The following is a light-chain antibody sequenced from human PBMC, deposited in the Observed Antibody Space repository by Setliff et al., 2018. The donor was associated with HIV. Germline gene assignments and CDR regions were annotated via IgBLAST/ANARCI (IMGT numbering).Light chain of an antibody. CDR3: LLDDVGIHV. CDR2: DTN. CDR1: TGAVTSGHY. V-gene: IGLV7-46*01. Sequence: QAVVTQEPSLTVSPGGTVTLTCGYNTGAVTSGHYPYWFQQKPGQAPRTLISDTNNRHPWTPARFSGSLLGVKAALTLSGVQPEDEGDYYCLLDDVGIHVFGSGTKVTV. J-gene: IGLJ1*01.